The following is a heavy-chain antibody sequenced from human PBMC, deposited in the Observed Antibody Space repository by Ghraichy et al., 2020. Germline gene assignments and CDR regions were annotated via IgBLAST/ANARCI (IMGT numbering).Heavy chain of an antibody. CDR1: GFTFSNAW. V-gene: IGHV3-15*01. Sequence: GESLNISCAASGFTFSNAWMSWVRQAPGKGLEWVGRIKSKTDGGTTDYAAPVKGRFTISRDDSKNTLYLQMNSLKTEDTAVYYCTSYGSGSYYGCWGQGTLVTVSS. D-gene: IGHD3-10*01. J-gene: IGHJ4*02. CDR2: IKSKTDGGTT. CDR3: TSYGSGSYYGC.